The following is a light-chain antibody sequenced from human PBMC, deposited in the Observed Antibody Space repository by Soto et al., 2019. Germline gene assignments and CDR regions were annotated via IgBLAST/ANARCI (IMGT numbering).Light chain of an antibody. CDR2: GAS. Sequence: DIQMTQSPSSLSASVGDRVTITCRASQSISSYLIWYQHKPGEAPKLLIYGASSLYSGVPSRFSGSGSGTEFTRTINSLQPEDFATYCCQQSYSNPLTFGGGTKVEIK. J-gene: IGKJ4*01. V-gene: IGKV1-39*01. CDR3: QQSYSNPLT. CDR1: QSISSY.